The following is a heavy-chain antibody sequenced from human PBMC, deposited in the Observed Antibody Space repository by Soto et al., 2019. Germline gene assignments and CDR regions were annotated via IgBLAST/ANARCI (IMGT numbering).Heavy chain of an antibody. CDR1: GYTFTSYY. V-gene: IGHV1-46*01. Sequence: ASVKVSCKASGYTFTSYYMHWVRQAPGQGLEWMGIINPSGGSTSYAQKFQGRVTITRDTSTSTVYMELSSLRSEDTAVYYGARRQRGYSGYDYFGYYGMDVWGRGTTFTVSS. CDR2: INPSGGST. J-gene: IGHJ6*02. CDR3: ARRQRGYSGYDYFGYYGMDV. D-gene: IGHD5-12*01.